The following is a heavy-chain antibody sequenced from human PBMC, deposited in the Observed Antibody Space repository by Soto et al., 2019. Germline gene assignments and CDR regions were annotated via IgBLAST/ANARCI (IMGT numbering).Heavy chain of an antibody. CDR3: ARQCSLATIPLPTDY. CDR2: IWYDGSNK. V-gene: IGHV3-33*01. CDR1: GFTFSSYG. J-gene: IGHJ4*02. Sequence: GSLRLSCAASGFTFSSYGMHWVRQAPGKGLEWVAVIWYDGSNKYYADSVKGRFTISRDNSKNTLYLQMNSLRAEDTAVYYCARQCSLATIPLPTDYWGQGTLVTVSS. D-gene: IGHD5-12*01.